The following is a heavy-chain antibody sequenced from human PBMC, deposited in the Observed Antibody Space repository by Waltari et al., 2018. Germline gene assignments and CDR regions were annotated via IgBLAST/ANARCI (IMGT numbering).Heavy chain of an antibody. V-gene: IGHV4-34*01. CDR1: GGSFSGYY. CDR2: IYYSGST. CDR3: AKSGGIGATIYYFDY. D-gene: IGHD5-12*01. J-gene: IGHJ4*02. Sequence: QVQLQQWGAGLLKPSETLSLTCAVYGGSFSGYYWSWIRQHPGKGLEWIGYIYYSGSTYYNPSLKSRVTISVDTSKNQFSLKLSSVTAADTAVYYCAKSGGIGATIYYFDYWGQGTLVTVSS.